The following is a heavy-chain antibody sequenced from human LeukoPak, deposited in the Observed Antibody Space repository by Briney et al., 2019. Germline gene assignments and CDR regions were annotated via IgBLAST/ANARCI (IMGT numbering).Heavy chain of an antibody. V-gene: IGHV4-4*07. Sequence: PLETLSLTCIVSGASISSYSWYWIRQSAGKGLEWIGHICSSERPKYSPSLKSRVIVSVGTSKNQFSLNLSSLTAADTAVYYCARDTYYYDSSGYLTLDYWGQGTLVTVSS. J-gene: IGHJ4*02. D-gene: IGHD3-22*01. CDR2: ICSSERP. CDR1: GASISSYS. CDR3: ARDTYYYDSSGYLTLDY.